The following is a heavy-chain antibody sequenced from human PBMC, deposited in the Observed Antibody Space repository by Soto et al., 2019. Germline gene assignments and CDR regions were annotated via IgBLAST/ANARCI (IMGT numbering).Heavy chain of an antibody. CDR2: IFSNDEK. CDR3: ARSVDSELLGWFDP. V-gene: IGHV2-26*01. D-gene: IGHD1-7*01. Sequence: QVTLKESGPVLVKPTETLTLTCTVSGFSLSSARMGVSWIRQPPGKALEWLAHIFSNDEKSYSTSLRSRLTISKDTSRRQVFLTMTNMDPVDTATYYCARSVDSELLGWFDPWGQGTLVTVSS. CDR1: GFSLSSARMG. J-gene: IGHJ5*02.